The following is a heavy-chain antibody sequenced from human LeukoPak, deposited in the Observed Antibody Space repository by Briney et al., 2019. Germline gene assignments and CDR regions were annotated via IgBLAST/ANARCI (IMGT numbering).Heavy chain of an antibody. CDR2: ITGSSTYI. CDR3: AKGFADFVWGSYPSSY. J-gene: IGHJ4*02. V-gene: IGHV3-21*01. Sequence: GGSLRLSCAASGFTFSSYSMNWVRQAPGKGLEWVSSITGSSTYIHYADSVKGRFTISRDNAKNSLYLQMNSLRAEDTAVYYCAKGFADFVWGSYPSSYWGQGILVTVSS. CDR1: GFTFSSYS. D-gene: IGHD3-16*02.